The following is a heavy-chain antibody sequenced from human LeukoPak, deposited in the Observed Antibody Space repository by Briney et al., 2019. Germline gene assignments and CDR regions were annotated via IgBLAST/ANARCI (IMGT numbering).Heavy chain of an antibody. J-gene: IGHJ3*02. Sequence: PSETLSLTCTVSGGSISSYYWSWIRQPPGKGLEWIGYIYYSGCTNYNPSLKSRVTISVDTSKNQFSLKLSSVTAADTAVYYCASGVAMDAFDIWGQGTMVTVSS. CDR2: IYYSGCT. V-gene: IGHV4-59*01. D-gene: IGHD2-2*01. CDR1: GGSISSYY. CDR3: ASGVAMDAFDI.